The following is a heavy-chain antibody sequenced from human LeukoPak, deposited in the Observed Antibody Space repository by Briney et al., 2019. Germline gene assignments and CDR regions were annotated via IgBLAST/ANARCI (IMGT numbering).Heavy chain of an antibody. CDR3: AREVLGFGTGDYYYYMDV. V-gene: IGHV3-21*01. D-gene: IGHD7-27*01. J-gene: IGHJ6*03. Sequence: PGGSLRLSCAASGFTFSSYSMNWVRQAPGKGLEWVSSISSSSSYIYYADSVKGRFTISRDNAENSLYLQMNSLRAEDTAVYYCAREVLGFGTGDYYYYMDVWGKGTTVTVSS. CDR1: GFTFSSYS. CDR2: ISSSSSYI.